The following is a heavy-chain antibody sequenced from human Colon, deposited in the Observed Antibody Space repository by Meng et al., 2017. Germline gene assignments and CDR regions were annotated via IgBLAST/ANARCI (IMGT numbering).Heavy chain of an antibody. V-gene: IGHV4-4*02. Sequence: QVQLQESGPGLVKSSGTLSLTCVVSGGSISSSTWWTWVRQPPGKGLEWIGSIGHSGFTYYTPSLKSRVTVSIDTSRNQFSLWLTSVTAADTAVYYCVRSSGWVKTGFDPWGQGTLVTVSS. CDR1: GGSISSSTW. CDR2: IGHSGFT. J-gene: IGHJ5*02. CDR3: VRSSGWVKTGFDP. D-gene: IGHD6-19*01.